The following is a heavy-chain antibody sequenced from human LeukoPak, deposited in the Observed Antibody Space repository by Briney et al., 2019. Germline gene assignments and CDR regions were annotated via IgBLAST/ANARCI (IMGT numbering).Heavy chain of an antibody. CDR2: ISASSSSI. Sequence: GSLRLSCAASGFTFSSYSRHWVRQAPGEGLEWVSSISASSSSIYYADSVKGRFTISRDNAKNSLYLQMNSLRAEDTALYYCAKGGYSGSYYEVSYFDYWGQGTLVTVSS. V-gene: IGHV3-21*04. J-gene: IGHJ4*02. CDR3: AKGGYSGSYYEVSYFDY. D-gene: IGHD1-26*01. CDR1: GFTFSSYS.